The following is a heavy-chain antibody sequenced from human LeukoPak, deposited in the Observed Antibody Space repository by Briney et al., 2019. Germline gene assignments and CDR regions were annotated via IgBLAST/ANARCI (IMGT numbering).Heavy chain of an antibody. CDR3: ARGIVLVGAADY. CDR2: ISGSSGNT. CDR1: GFTFSSYA. J-gene: IGHJ4*02. Sequence: GGSLRPSCAASGFTFSSYALSWVRQAPGKGLEWVSAISGSSGNTYYADSVKGRFTISRDNSKNTLYLQMNSLRAEDTAVYYCARGIVLVGAADYWGQGTLVTVSS. D-gene: IGHD1-26*01. V-gene: IGHV3-23*01.